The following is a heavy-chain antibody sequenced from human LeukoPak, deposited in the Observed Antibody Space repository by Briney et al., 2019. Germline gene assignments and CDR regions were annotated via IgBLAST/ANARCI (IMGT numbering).Heavy chain of an antibody. V-gene: IGHV1-2*02. D-gene: IGHD6-13*01. CDR3: ATGPGIAAAAPNHA. J-gene: IGHJ5*02. Sequence: ASVKVSCKASGYTFTGYYMHWVRQAPGQGLEWMGWINPNSGGTNYAQKFQGRVTMTRDTSTDTAYMELSSLRSEDTAVYYCATGPGIAAAAPNHAWGQGTLVTVSS. CDR2: INPNSGGT. CDR1: GYTFTGYY.